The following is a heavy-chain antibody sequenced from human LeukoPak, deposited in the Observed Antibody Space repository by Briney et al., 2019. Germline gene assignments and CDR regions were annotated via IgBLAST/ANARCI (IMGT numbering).Heavy chain of an antibody. D-gene: IGHD2-15*01. CDR1: GGSISSSGYY. Sequence: PSETLSLTCTVSGGSISSSGYYWGWIRQPPGKGLEWIGSIYYSGSTYYNPSLKSRVTISVDTSKNQFSLKLSSVTAADTAVYYFARDRVVVAAPYYYGMDVRGKGTTVTVSS. CDR3: ARDRVVVAAPYYYGMDV. J-gene: IGHJ6*04. V-gene: IGHV4-39*07. CDR2: IYYSGST.